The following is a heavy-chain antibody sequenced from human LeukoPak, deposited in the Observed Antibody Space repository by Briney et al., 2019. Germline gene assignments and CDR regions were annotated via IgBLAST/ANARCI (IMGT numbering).Heavy chain of an antibody. V-gene: IGHV4-38-2*02. Sequence: SETLSLTCTVSGYSISSGYYWGWIRQPPGKGLEWIGSVHHSRSTYYNPSLKSRVTMSVDTSKNQFSLKLSSVTAADTAVYYCARVSYGPLDEGAFDIWGQGTMVTVSS. CDR3: ARVSYGPLDEGAFDI. CDR2: VHHSRST. D-gene: IGHD5-18*01. J-gene: IGHJ3*02. CDR1: GYSISSGYY.